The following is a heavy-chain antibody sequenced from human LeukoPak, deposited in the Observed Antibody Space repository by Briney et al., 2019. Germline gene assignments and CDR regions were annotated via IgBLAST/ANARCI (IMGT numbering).Heavy chain of an antibody. CDR1: GYCFTSYW. J-gene: IGHJ4*02. V-gene: IGHV5-51*01. CDR3: ARQGEQLVSRHFDY. CDR2: IYSGDSDT. D-gene: IGHD6-6*01. Sequence: GESMKISSKGSGYCFTSYWIGCARQMPGKGLEWIGIIYSGDSDTRYSPSFQGQVTISADKSIGTAYLQWSSLKASDTAMYYCARQGEQLVSRHFDYWGQGTLGTVS.